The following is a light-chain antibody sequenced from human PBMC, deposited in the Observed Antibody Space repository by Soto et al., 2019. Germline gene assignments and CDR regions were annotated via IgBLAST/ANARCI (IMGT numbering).Light chain of an antibody. V-gene: IGLV2-14*01. CDR3: DSYTSGSSYV. Sequence: QSVLTQPASVSGSPGQSITISCTGTSSDVGGYNYVSWYQQHPGKAPKLMIYDVSYRPSGVSDRFSGSKSGNTASLTISRLQSEDEADYYCDSYTSGSSYVFGTGTKVTVL. CDR1: SSDVGGYNY. CDR2: DVS. J-gene: IGLJ1*01.